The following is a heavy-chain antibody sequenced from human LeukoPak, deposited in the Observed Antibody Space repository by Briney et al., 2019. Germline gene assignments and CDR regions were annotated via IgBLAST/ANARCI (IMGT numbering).Heavy chain of an antibody. D-gene: IGHD3-22*01. V-gene: IGHV3-64*01. CDR1: GFTFSSYV. Sequence: GGSLRLSCAASGFTFSSYVMHWVRQAPGKGLEYVSGISSNGGSTYYANSVKGRFTITRDNSNNTLHLQMGSLRAEDMAVYYCARDATNYYDSSGFGKPQFDYWGQGALVTVSS. J-gene: IGHJ4*02. CDR2: ISSNGGST. CDR3: ARDATNYYDSSGFGKPQFDY.